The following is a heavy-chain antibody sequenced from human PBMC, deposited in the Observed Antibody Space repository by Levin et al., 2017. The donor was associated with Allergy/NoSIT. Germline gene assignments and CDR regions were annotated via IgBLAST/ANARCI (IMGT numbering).Heavy chain of an antibody. J-gene: IGHJ4*02. CDR2: ISYDGSNK. CDR3: ATPPGDDYDSSGYYRFDY. Sequence: GGSLRLSCAASGFTFSSYGMHWVRQAPGKGLEWVAVISYDGSNKYYADSVKGRFTISRDNSKNTLYLQMNSLRAEDTAVYYCATPPGDDYDSSGYYRFDYWGQGTLVTVSS. D-gene: IGHD3-22*01. CDR1: GFTFSSYG. V-gene: IGHV3-30*03.